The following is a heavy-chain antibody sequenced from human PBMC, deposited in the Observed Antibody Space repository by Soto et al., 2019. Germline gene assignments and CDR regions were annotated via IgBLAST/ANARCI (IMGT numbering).Heavy chain of an antibody. V-gene: IGHV3-48*03. CDR2: ISSSGSTI. D-gene: IGHD5-18*01. CDR3: ERDHTGGYYDYGMDV. Sequence: GGSLRLSCAASGFTFSSYEMNWVRQAPGKGLEWVSYISSSGSTIYYADSVKGRFTISRDNAKNSLYLQMNSLRAEDTAVYYCERDHTGGYYDYGMDVWGQGSKVTVSS. J-gene: IGHJ6*02. CDR1: GFTFSSYE.